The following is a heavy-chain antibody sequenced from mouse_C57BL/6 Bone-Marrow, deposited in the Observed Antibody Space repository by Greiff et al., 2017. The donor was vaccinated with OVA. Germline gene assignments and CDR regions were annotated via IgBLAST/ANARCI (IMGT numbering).Heavy chain of an antibody. CDR3: ARNLGRVYAFDY. D-gene: IGHD4-1*01. J-gene: IGHJ4*01. Sequence: VLLVESDAELVKPGASVKISCKASGYTFTDHSIHWIKQRPEQGLEWIGYIYPRDGSTKYNEKFKGKATLTADKSSSTAYMQLNSLPSEDSADYYCARNLGRVYAFDYWGQGTSVTVSA. CDR1: GYTFTDHS. V-gene: IGHV1-78*01. CDR2: IYPRDGST.